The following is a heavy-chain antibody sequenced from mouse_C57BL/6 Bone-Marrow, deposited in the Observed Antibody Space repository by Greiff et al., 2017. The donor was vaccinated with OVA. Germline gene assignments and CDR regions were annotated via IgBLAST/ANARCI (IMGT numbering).Heavy chain of an antibody. CDR2: IFPGSGST. Sequence: QVQLKESGPELVKPGASVKISCKASGYTFTDYYINWVKQRPGQGLEWIGWIFPGSGSTYYNEKFKGKATLTVDKSSSTAYMLLSSLTSEDSAVYFCARVTTVPRYYFDYWGPGTTLTVSS. V-gene: IGHV1-75*01. CDR3: ARVTTVPRYYFDY. D-gene: IGHD1-1*01. J-gene: IGHJ2*01. CDR1: GYTFTDYY.